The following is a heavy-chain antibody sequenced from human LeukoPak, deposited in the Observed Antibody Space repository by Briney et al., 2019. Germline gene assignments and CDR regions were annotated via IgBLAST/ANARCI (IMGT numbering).Heavy chain of an antibody. CDR2: ISSSGSTI. J-gene: IGHJ4*02. CDR3: AKDQKYSMVRGVIDY. V-gene: IGHV3-48*03. Sequence: GGSLRLSCAASGFTFSSYEMNWVRQAPGKGLEWVSYISSSGSTIYYADSVKGRFTISRDNAKNSLYLQMNRLRAEDTALYYCAKDQKYSMVRGVIDYWGQGTLVTVSS. CDR1: GFTFSSYE. D-gene: IGHD3-10*01.